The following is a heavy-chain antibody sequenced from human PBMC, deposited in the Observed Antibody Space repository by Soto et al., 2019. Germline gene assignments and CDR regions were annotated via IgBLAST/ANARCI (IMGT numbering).Heavy chain of an antibody. CDR2: IWYDGSNK. V-gene: IGHV3-33*01. J-gene: IGHJ4*02. D-gene: IGHD6-6*01. Sequence: GGSLRLSCAASGFTFSSYGMHWVRQAPGKGLEWVAVIWYDGSNKYYADSVKGRFTISRDNSKNTLYLQMNSLRAEDTAVYYCARDRSSQFHRPFDYWGQGTLVTVSS. CDR1: GFTFSSYG. CDR3: ARDRSSQFHRPFDY.